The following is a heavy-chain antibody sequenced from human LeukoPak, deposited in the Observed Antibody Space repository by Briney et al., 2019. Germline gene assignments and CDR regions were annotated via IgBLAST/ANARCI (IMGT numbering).Heavy chain of an antibody. Sequence: GGSLRLSCAASGFTFSNYAMSWVRQAPGKGLEWVSAISGSGGSTYYADSVKGRFIISRDNSKKTLYLQMNGLRVEDTAVYYCAKDRRAGSYDYWGQGTLVTVSS. D-gene: IGHD3-10*01. CDR2: ISGSGGST. CDR1: GFTFSNYA. CDR3: AKDRRAGSYDY. J-gene: IGHJ4*02. V-gene: IGHV3-23*01.